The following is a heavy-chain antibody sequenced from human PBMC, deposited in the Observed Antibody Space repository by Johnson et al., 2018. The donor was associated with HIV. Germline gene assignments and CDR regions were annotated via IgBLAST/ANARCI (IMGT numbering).Heavy chain of an antibody. D-gene: IGHD6-19*01. Sequence: VQLVESGGGLIQPGGSLRLSCAASGFTVSSNYMSWVRQAPGKGLEWVSVIYSGGSTYSADSVKGRFTISRDNSKNTLDLQMNSLRAEDTAVYYCVCSAQWSGWPHGALDIGGQGTMVIVSS. V-gene: IGHV3-53*01. CDR3: VCSAQWSGWPHGALDI. CDR1: GFTVSSNY. CDR2: IYSGGST. J-gene: IGHJ3*02.